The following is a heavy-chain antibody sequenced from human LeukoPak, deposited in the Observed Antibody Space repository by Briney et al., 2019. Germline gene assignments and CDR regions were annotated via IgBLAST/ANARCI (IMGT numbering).Heavy chain of an antibody. Sequence: GGSLRLSCAASGFTFSSYATHWVRQAPGKGLEWVAVISYDGSNKYYADSVKGRFTISRDNSKNTLYLQMNSLRAEDTAVYYCARDPDTAMVYYYYGMDVWGKGTTVTVSS. D-gene: IGHD5-18*01. CDR1: GFTFSSYA. CDR3: ARDPDTAMVYYYYGMDV. J-gene: IGHJ6*04. CDR2: ISYDGSNK. V-gene: IGHV3-30*04.